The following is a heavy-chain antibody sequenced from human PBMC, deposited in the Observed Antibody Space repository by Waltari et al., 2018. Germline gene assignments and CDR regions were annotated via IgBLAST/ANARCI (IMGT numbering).Heavy chain of an antibody. CDR3: ARDTAAALDY. J-gene: IGHJ4*02. V-gene: IGHV3-72*01. D-gene: IGHD6-25*01. Sequence: EVQLVESGGGLVQPGGSVTLSCAASGFTSLNTYMNWVRQAPGRGLEWIGRTKHKAENYITDYAASVQGRFSVSRDDSRNSLFLQMNSLETEDTAVYYCARDTAAALDYWGQGTLVTVSS. CDR2: TKHKAENYIT. CDR1: GFTSLNTY.